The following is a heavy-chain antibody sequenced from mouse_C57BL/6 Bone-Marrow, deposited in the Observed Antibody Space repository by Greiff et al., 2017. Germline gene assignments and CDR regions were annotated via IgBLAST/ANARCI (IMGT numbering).Heavy chain of an antibody. CDR1: GYSITSGYY. J-gene: IGHJ1*03. CDR3: ARGVYYYGSSYLCWYFDV. D-gene: IGHD1-1*01. Sequence: EVQLQQPGPGLVKPSQSLSLTCSVTGYSITSGYYWNWIRQFPGNKLEWMGYISYDGSNNYNPSLKNRISITRDTSKNQFFLKLNSVTTEDTATYYGARGVYYYGSSYLCWYFDVWGTGTTVTVSA. CDR2: ISYDGSN. V-gene: IGHV3-6*01.